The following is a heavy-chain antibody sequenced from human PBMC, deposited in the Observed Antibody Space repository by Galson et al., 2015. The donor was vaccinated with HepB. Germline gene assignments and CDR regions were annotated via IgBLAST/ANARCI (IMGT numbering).Heavy chain of an antibody. CDR1: GFPFYYAW. CDR3: TWYGERPDGPLYFQH. D-gene: IGHD4-17*01. J-gene: IGHJ1*01. CDR2: IKSKPGGETK. Sequence: SLRLSCAASGFPFYYAWMSWVRQSPGKGLEWVGLIKSKPGGETKDYAAPVKGRFTISRDDSRNTLYLQMNGLKTEDTAVYFCTWYGERPDGPLYFQHWGRGTLVTVSS. V-gene: IGHV3-15*01.